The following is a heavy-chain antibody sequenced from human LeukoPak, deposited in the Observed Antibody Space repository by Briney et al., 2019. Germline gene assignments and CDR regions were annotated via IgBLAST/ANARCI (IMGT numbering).Heavy chain of an antibody. CDR3: ARWIYYDILTGHRGAFDI. D-gene: IGHD3-9*01. CDR2: IYTSGST. J-gene: IGHJ3*02. Sequence: SQTLSLTCNVSGGSISSGSYYWSWIRQPAGKGLEWIGRIYTSGSTNYNPSLKSRVTISLDTSKNQFSLKLSSVTAADTAVYYCARWIYYDILTGHRGAFDIWGQGTMVTVSS. CDR1: GGSISSGSYY. V-gene: IGHV4-61*02.